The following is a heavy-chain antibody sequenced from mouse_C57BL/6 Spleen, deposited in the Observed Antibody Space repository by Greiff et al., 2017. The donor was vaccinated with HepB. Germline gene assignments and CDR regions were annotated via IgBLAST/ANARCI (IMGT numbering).Heavy chain of an antibody. Sequence: QVQLQQPGAELVKPGASVKLSCKASGYTFTSYWITWVKQRPGQGLEWIGDIYPGSGNTTYNEKFKGKATLTVATSASTAYMQLSSLTSEDSAVYNCAREGEMGRDFDFWGKGTTLTVSS. V-gene: IGHV1-55*01. J-gene: IGHJ2*01. CDR1: GYTFTSYW. CDR3: AREGEMGRDFDF. CDR2: IYPGSGNT. D-gene: IGHD4-1*01.